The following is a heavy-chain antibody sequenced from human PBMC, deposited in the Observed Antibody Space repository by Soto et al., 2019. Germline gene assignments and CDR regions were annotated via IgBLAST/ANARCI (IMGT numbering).Heavy chain of an antibody. V-gene: IGHV4-59*08. J-gene: IGHJ2*01. Sequence: QVQLQESGPGLVKPSETLSLTCTVSGGSISSHYWSWIRQPPGKGLEWIGYIYYSGSTDYNPSLKSRVTISVDTSKNQLSPRLTSVTAADTAVYYCARPRGTTPAVWYFELWGRGTLVTVSS. CDR2: IYYSGST. D-gene: IGHD1-26*01. CDR1: GGSISSHY. CDR3: ARPRGTTPAVWYFEL.